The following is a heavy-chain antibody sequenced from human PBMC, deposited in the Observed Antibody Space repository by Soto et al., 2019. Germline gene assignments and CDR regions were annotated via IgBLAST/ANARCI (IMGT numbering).Heavy chain of an antibody. CDR1: GFTFSSYG. CDR2: IWYDGSNK. Sequence: QVQLVESGGGVVQPGRSLRLSCAASGFTFSSYGMHWVRQAPGKGLEWVAVIWYDGSNKYYADSVKGRFTISRDNSKNTLCLQMNSLRAEDTAVYYCARDGSRYGSSHFDYLGQGTLVTVSS. D-gene: IGHD4-17*01. J-gene: IGHJ4*02. V-gene: IGHV3-33*01. CDR3: ARDGSRYGSSHFDY.